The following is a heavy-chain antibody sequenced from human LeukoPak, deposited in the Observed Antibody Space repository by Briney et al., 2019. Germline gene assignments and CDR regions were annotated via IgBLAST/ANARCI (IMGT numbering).Heavy chain of an antibody. CDR1: GFTFSSYS. Sequence: GGSLRLSCAASGFTFSSYSMNWVRQAPGKGLEWVSSISSSSSYIYYADSVKGRFTISRDNAKNSLYLQMNSLRAEDTAVYYCARDPITMIVVGAFDTWGQGTMVTVSS. V-gene: IGHV3-21*01. J-gene: IGHJ3*02. D-gene: IGHD3-22*01. CDR2: ISSSSSYI. CDR3: ARDPITMIVVGAFDT.